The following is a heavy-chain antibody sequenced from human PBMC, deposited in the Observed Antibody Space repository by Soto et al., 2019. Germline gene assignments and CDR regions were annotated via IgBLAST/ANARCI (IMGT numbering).Heavy chain of an antibody. CDR2: ISYDGSNK. V-gene: IGHV3-30*03. CDR1: GFTFSSYG. J-gene: IGHJ6*03. Sequence: PGGSLRLSCAASGFTFSSYGMHWVRQAPGKGLEWVAVISYDGSNKYYADSVRGRFTISRDNSKNTLYLQMNSLRAEDTAVYYCATSIAARLIPYSYYMDVWGKGTTVTVS. CDR3: ATSIAARLIPYSYYMDV. D-gene: IGHD6-25*01.